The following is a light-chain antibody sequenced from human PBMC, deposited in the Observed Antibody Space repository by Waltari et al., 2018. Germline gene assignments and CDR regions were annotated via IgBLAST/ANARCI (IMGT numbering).Light chain of an antibody. CDR3: QQRSNWPPFT. CDR2: DAS. V-gene: IGKV3-11*01. J-gene: IGKJ5*01. Sequence: DIVLTQSTATLSLSPGERATLSCRASQSVSSYLAWYQQKPGQAPRLLIYDASNRATGIPARFSGSGSGTDFTLTISSLEPEDFAVYYCQQRSNWPPFTFGQGTRLEIK. CDR1: QSVSSY.